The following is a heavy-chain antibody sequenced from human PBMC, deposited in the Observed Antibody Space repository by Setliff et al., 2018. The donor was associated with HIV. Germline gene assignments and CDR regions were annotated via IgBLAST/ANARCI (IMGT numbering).Heavy chain of an antibody. CDR1: GKTIRNGVYY. Sequence: SETLSLTCTVSGKTIRNGVYYWHWMRQHPGKGLEWIGSIYYSGSTHYKSSLKSRVTISLDTSKNQFSLRLSSVTAADTAVYYWARGGGPDTNFDSWGRGTLVTVSS. V-gene: IGHV4-39*07. CDR2: IYYSGST. J-gene: IGHJ4*02. CDR3: ARGGGPDTNFDS.